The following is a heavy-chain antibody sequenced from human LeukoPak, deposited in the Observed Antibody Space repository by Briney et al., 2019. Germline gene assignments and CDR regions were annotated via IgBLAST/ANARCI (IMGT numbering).Heavy chain of an antibody. J-gene: IGHJ5*02. Sequence: ASVKVSCKASGYTFTTYGINWVRQAPGQGLEWMGWISAYNGNTNYAQKLQGRVTMTTDTSTSTAYMELRSLRSDDTAVYYCARGPITIFGVVTPSNWFDPWGQGTLVTVSS. CDR3: ARGPITIFGVVTPSNWFDP. CDR2: ISAYNGNT. V-gene: IGHV1-18*01. D-gene: IGHD3-3*01. CDR1: GYTFTTYG.